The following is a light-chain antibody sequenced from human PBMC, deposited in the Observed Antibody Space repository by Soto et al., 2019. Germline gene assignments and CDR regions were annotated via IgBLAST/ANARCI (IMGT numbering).Light chain of an antibody. CDR1: QTVSNSY. J-gene: IGKJ1*01. Sequence: EIVLTQSPGTLSLSPGERATLSCRASQTVSNSYIAWYQQKPGQAPRLLIYGASSRPTGIPDRFSGSGSGTDFTLSISRLEPEYFAVYYCQQYGSSPWTFGQGTKVEIK. CDR2: GAS. V-gene: IGKV3-20*01. CDR3: QQYGSSPWT.